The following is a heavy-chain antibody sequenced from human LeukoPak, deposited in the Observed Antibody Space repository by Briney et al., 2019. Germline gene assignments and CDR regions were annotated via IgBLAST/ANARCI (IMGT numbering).Heavy chain of an antibody. J-gene: IGHJ4*02. CDR1: GFTFSSYW. V-gene: IGHV3-7*01. CDR2: IKQDGSEK. CDR3: AREELLWFHSIDY. Sequence: PGGSLRLSCAASGFTFSSYWMSWVRQAPGKGLEWAANIKQDGSEKYYVDSVKGRFTISRDNAKNSLYLQMNSLRAEDTAVYYCAREELLWFHSIDYWGQGTLVTVSS. D-gene: IGHD3-10*01.